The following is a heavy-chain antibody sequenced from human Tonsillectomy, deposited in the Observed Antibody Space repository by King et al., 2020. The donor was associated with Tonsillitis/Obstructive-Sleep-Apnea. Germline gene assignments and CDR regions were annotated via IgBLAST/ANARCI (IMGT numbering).Heavy chain of an antibody. J-gene: IGHJ6*03. CDR2: IYYSGST. Sequence: QLQESGPGLVKPSETLSLTCTVSGGSISSYYWSWIRQPPGKGLEWIGYIYYSGSTNYNPSLKSRVTISVDTSKNQFSLKLSSGTAADTAVDYCASAGGSTYYDFWSGYYPDYYYYYMDVWGKGTTVTVSS. D-gene: IGHD3-3*01. V-gene: IGHV4-59*01. CDR3: ASAGGSTYYDFWSGYYPDYYYYYMDV. CDR1: GGSISSYY.